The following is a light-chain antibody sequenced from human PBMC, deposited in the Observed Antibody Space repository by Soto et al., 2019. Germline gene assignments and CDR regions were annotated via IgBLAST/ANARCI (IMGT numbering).Light chain of an antibody. CDR3: CSYAGTNNYV. Sequence: QSALTQPASVSGSPGQSITISCTGATSNIGTFYLVSWYQQHPGRAPKLMIYEVTKRPSGVSDRFSGSKSGNTASLTISGLQAEDQADYYCCSYAGTNNYVFGTGTKVTVL. V-gene: IGLV2-23*02. CDR2: EVT. CDR1: TSNIGTFYL. J-gene: IGLJ1*01.